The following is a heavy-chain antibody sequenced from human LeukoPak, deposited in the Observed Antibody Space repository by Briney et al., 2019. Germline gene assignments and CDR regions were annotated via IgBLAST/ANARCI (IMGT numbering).Heavy chain of an antibody. V-gene: IGHV3-7*01. CDR2: IKQDGSEK. CDR1: GFTFSSYW. CDR3: ARDVRDCTNGVCYSNWFDP. D-gene: IGHD2-8*01. J-gene: IGHJ5*02. Sequence: GGSLRLSCAASGFTFSSYWMSWVRQAPGKGLEWVANIKQDGSEKYYVDSVKGRFTISRDNAKNSLYLQMNSLRAEDTAVHYCARDVRDCTNGVCYSNWFDPWGQGTLVTVSS.